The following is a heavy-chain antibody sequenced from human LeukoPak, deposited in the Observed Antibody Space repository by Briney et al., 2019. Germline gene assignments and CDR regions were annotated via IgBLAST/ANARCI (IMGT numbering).Heavy chain of an antibody. V-gene: IGHV4-59*01. Sequence: SETLSLTCTVSGCTISSFFWSWIRQPPGKGLEWLCCIDDKGSTQYNPSLKCRVTISVDTSKQQFSLKLSSVTAAETAVYYCARDLELERNRWNYFESWGQGTLVTVSS. J-gene: IGHJ4*02. D-gene: IGHD1-1*01. CDR2: IDDKGST. CDR1: GCTISSFF. CDR3: ARDLELERNRWNYFES.